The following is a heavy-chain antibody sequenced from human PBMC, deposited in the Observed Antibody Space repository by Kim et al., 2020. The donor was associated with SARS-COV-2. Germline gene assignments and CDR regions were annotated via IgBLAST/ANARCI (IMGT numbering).Heavy chain of an antibody. J-gene: IGHJ4*01. CDR1: GFPFSLYT. CDR3: SGDEYRRSSSSSTIDY. CDR2: ITYSGST. D-gene: IGHD1-26*01. V-gene: IGHV3-21*01. Sequence: GGSLRLSCEASGFPFSLYTLNWVRLAPGKGLEWVATITYSGSTYYADSMKGRFSISRDNAGNSVFLQLNSLRVDETAVYICSGDEYRRSSSSSTIDYWS.